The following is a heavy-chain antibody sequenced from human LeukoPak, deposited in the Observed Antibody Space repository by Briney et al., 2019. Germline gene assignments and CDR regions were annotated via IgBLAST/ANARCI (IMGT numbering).Heavy chain of an antibody. CDR3: TRYNNDHFDY. D-gene: IGHD1-14*01. CDR2: IAHDGSRA. Sequence: GGSLRLSCAGSGFTFGGYGMHWFRQTPGKGLEWVAVIAHDGSRAFYADSVKGRFTISRDNSKNTMSVQMDDLRAEDTAVYYCTRYNNDHFDYWGQGTLVTVSS. V-gene: IGHV3-33*01. CDR1: GFTFGGYG. J-gene: IGHJ4*02.